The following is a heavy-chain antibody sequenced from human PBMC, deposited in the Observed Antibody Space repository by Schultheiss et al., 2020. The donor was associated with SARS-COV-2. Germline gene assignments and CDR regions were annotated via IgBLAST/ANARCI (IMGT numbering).Heavy chain of an antibody. V-gene: IGHV4-59*11. J-gene: IGHJ6*02. CDR1: GGSLTSHY. Sequence: SETLSLTCTASGGSLTSHYRTWIRQSPGKGLEWIGSIYYTGSTYYNPSLESRVTISLATSKNQLSLNLTSVTAADTAVYYCARGTRGDGYLLTYYYYGMDVWGQGTTVTVSS. CDR2: IYYTGST. CDR3: ARGTRGDGYLLTYYYYGMDV. D-gene: IGHD5-24*01.